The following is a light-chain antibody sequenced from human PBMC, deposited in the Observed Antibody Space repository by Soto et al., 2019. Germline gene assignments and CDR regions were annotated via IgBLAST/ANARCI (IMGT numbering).Light chain of an antibody. Sequence: DLQLTQSPSFLSASVGDRVTITCRASQGISSYLAWYQQKPGKAPKLLIYAASTSQSGVPSRFSGSGSGTEFTLTISSLQPEDFATYYCQQLNSYPRTFGQGTKVEI. J-gene: IGKJ1*01. CDR2: AAS. CDR1: QGISSY. V-gene: IGKV1-9*01. CDR3: QQLNSYPRT.